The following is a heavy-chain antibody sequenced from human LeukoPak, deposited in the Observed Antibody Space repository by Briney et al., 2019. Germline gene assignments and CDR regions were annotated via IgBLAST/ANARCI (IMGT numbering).Heavy chain of an antibody. CDR1: GGSFSGYY. CDR3: ASSVGNTAIDY. V-gene: IGHV4-34*01. Sequence: NPSETLSLTCAVYGGSFSGYYWSWIRQPPGKGLEWIGEINHSGSTNYNPSLKSRVTISVDTSKNQFSLKLSSVTAADTAVYYCASSVGNTAIDYWGQGTLVTVSS. J-gene: IGHJ4*02. D-gene: IGHD5-18*01. CDR2: INHSGST.